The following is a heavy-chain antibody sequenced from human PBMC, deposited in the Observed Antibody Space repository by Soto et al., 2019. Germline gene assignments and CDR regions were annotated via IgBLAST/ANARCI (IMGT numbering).Heavy chain of an antibody. CDR2: IYYSGST. J-gene: IGHJ4*02. D-gene: IGHD6-6*01. V-gene: IGHV4-31*03. Sequence: SETLSLTCTVSGGSISSGGYYWSWIRQHPGKGLEWIGYIYYSGSTYYNPSLKSRVTISVDTSKNQFSLKLSSVTAADTAVYYCARVLELVRNFDYWGQGTLVTVSS. CDR1: GGSISSGGYY. CDR3: ARVLELVRNFDY.